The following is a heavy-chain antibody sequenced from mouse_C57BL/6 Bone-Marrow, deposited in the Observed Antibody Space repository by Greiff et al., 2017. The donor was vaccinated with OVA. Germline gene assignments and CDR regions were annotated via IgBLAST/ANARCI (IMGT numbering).Heavy chain of an antibody. Sequence: QVQLQQPGAELVKPGASVKLSCKASGYTFTSYWMHWVKQRPGQGLEWIGMIHPNSGSTNYNEKFKSKATLTVDKSSSTAYMQLSSLTSEDSAVYYCARGLRLHYYAMDYWGQGTSVTVSS. CDR3: ARGLRLHYYAMDY. J-gene: IGHJ4*01. CDR2: IHPNSGST. D-gene: IGHD3-2*02. V-gene: IGHV1-64*01. CDR1: GYTFTSYW.